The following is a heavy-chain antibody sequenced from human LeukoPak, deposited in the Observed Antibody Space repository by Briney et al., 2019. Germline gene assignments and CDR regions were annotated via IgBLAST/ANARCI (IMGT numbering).Heavy chain of an antibody. Sequence: SETLSLTCTVSGGSISSYYWSWIRQPPGKGLEWIGYIYYSGSTNYNPSLKSRVTISVDTSKNQFSLKLSSVTAADTAVYYCARHQGVRRYFDYWGQGTLVTVSS. J-gene: IGHJ4*02. CDR1: GGSISSYY. D-gene: IGHD3-10*01. CDR2: IYYSGST. CDR3: ARHQGVRRYFDY. V-gene: IGHV4-59*08.